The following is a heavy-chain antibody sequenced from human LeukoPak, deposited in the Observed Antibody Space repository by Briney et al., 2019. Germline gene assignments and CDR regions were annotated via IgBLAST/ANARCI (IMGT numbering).Heavy chain of an antibody. CDR2: IASDGSST. V-gene: IGHV3-74*01. D-gene: IGHD2-21*02. CDR3: AKRLLYPS. CDR1: GFTFSSYW. J-gene: IGHJ4*02. Sequence: QSGGSLRLSCAASGFTFSSYWMNWVRQAPGKGLVWVSRIASDGSSTYYADSVKGRFTISRDNSKNTLYLQMNSLRAEDTAVYYCAKRLLYPSWGQGTLVTVSS.